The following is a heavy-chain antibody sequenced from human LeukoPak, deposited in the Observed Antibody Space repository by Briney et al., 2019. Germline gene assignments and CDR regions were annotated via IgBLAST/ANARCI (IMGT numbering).Heavy chain of an antibody. CDR2: ISYDGSKK. CDR3: VKEGRDTTFGVLVPFDY. CDR1: GFIFSHYG. Sequence: AGGSLRLSCEASGFIFSHYGMHWVRQAPGKGLEWVAVISYDGSKKYYADSVEGRFTISRDNSKNTVYLQMNSLRAEDTAVYYCVKEGRDTTFGVLVPFDYWGQGALVIVS. D-gene: IGHD3-3*01. V-gene: IGHV3-30*18. J-gene: IGHJ4*02.